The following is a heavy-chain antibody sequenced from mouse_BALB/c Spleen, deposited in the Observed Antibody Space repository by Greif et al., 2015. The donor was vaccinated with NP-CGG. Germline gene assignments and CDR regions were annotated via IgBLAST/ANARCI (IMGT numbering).Heavy chain of an antibody. D-gene: IGHD1-2*01. Sequence: EVQGVESGGGLVKLGGSLKLSCAASGFTFRSYYMSWVRQTPEKRLELVAAINSNGGSTYYPDTVKGRFTISRDNAKNTLYLQMSSLKSEDTALYYCARHKDGYGFAYWGQGTLVTVSA. CDR2: INSNGGST. J-gene: IGHJ3*01. CDR1: GFTFRSYY. V-gene: IGHV5-6-2*01. CDR3: ARHKDGYGFAY.